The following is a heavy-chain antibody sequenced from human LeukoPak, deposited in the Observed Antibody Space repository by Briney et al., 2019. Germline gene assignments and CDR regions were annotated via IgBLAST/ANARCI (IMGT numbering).Heavy chain of an antibody. V-gene: IGHV4-30-4*01. CDR1: GGSISSGDYY. CDR2: IYNSGST. D-gene: IGHD6-19*01. J-gene: IGHJ4*02. Sequence: SETLSLTCTVSGGSISSGDYYWGWIRQPPGKGLQWIGYIYNSGSTYYNPSLKSRVTISVDTSKNQFSLKLSSVTAADTAVYYCARDAVAVAKPFDYWGQGTLVTVSS. CDR3: ARDAVAVAKPFDY.